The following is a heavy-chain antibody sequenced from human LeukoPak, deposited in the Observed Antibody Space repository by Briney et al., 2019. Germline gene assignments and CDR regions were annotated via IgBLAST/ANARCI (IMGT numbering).Heavy chain of an antibody. J-gene: IGHJ4*02. CDR1: GYAFTSYG. V-gene: IGHV1-18*01. CDR3: ARATGLYGSSEPPYYFDY. D-gene: IGHD1-26*01. CDR2: ISAYNGNT. Sequence: ASVKVSCKASGYAFTSYGISWVRQAPGQGLEWMGWISAYNGNTNYAQKLQGRVTMTTDTSTSTAYMELRSLRSDDTAVYYCARATGLYGSSEPPYYFDYWGQGTLVTVSS.